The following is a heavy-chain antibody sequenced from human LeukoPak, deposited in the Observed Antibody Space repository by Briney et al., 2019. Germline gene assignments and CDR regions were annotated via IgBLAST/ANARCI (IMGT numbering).Heavy chain of an antibody. J-gene: IGHJ6*03. V-gene: IGHV3-30*04. CDR1: GFTFSSYA. CDR3: ARTRDSGYDYYYYYYMDV. CDR2: ISYDGSNK. D-gene: IGHD5-12*01. Sequence: AGRSLRLSCAASGFTFSSYAMHWVRQAPGKGLEWVAVISYDGSNKYYADSVKGRFTISRDNSKNTLYLQMNSLRAEDTAVYYCARTRDSGYDYYYYYYMDVWGKGTTVTISS.